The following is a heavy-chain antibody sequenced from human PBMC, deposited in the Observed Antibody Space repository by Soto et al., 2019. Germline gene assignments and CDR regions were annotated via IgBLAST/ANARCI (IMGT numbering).Heavy chain of an antibody. D-gene: IGHD3-10*01. CDR1: GGSISSSSYF. Sequence: SETLSLTCTVSGGSISSSSYFWGWFRQPPGKGLEWIGSIYYSGSTYYNPSLKSRVTISVDTSKNQFSLKLSSVTAADTAVYYCARKGRGSYYYGMDVWGQGTTVT. CDR2: IYYSGST. CDR3: ARKGRGSYYYGMDV. J-gene: IGHJ6*02. V-gene: IGHV4-39*01.